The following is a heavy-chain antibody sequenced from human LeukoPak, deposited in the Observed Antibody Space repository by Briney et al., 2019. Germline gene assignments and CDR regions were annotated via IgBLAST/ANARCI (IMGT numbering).Heavy chain of an antibody. J-gene: IGHJ6*03. V-gene: IGHV1-18*01. CDR3: ARQGTNYYDFLSGYYTGYYYYYMDV. D-gene: IGHD3-3*01. CDR2: ISAYNGNT. Sequence: ASVKVSCKASGYTFTSYGISWVRQAPGQGLEWMGWISAYNGNTNYAQKLQGRVTMTTDTSTSTAYMELRSLRSDDTAVYYCARQGTNYYDFLSGYYTGYYYYYMDVWGKGTTVTVSS. CDR1: GYTFTSYG.